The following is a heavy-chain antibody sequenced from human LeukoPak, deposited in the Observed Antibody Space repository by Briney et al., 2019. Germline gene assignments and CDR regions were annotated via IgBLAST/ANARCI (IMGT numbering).Heavy chain of an antibody. CDR2: IKGDGIST. CDR3: AKDHYWSIDY. J-gene: IGHJ4*02. V-gene: IGHV3-74*01. CDR1: GFDFSSNW. Sequence: GGSLRLSCAASGFDFSSNWMHWVRNAPGQGLVWVSRIKGDGISTNYADSVKGRFTISRDIAKNTLYLQMNSLRAEDTGVYYCAKDHYWSIDYWGRETLVTVSS. D-gene: IGHD3-3*01.